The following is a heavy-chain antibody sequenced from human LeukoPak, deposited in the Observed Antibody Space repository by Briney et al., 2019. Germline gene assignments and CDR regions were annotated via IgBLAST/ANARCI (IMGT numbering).Heavy chain of an antibody. CDR2: IKSDGNT. J-gene: IGHJ1*01. D-gene: IGHD3-22*01. V-gene: IGHV3-74*01. CDR3: ARAPSESGGYYPEYFRH. Sequence: GGSLRLSCAASGFTFSSYWMHWVRQAPGKGLVWVSRIKSDGNTNYADSVKGRFTISRDNAKNTVSLQMNSLRAEDTGVYYCARAPSESGGYYPEYFRHWVQGTLVTVSS. CDR1: GFTFSSYW.